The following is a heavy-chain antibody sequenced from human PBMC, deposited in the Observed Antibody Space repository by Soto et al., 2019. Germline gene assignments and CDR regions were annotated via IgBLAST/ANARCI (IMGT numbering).Heavy chain of an antibody. CDR3: AREQYGGDPMI. CDR1: GGTFSSYT. J-gene: IGHJ4*02. Sequence: QVQLVQSGAEVKKPGSSVKVSCKASGGTFSSYTISWVRQAPGQGLEWTGRIIPILGIANYAQKFQGRVTITADKSTSTAYMELSSLRSEDTAVYYCAREQYGGDPMIWGQGTLVTVSS. V-gene: IGHV1-69*08. CDR2: IIPILGIA. D-gene: IGHD2-21*02.